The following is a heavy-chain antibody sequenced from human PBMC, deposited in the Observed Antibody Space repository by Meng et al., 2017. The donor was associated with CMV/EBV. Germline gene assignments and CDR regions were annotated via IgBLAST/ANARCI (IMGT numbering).Heavy chain of an antibody. CDR1: GYTFTSYG. D-gene: IGHD2-2*01. CDR2: ISAYNGNT. V-gene: IGHV1-18*01. Sequence: ASVKVSCKASGYTFTSYGISWVRQAPGQGLEWMGWISAYNGNTNYAQKLQGRVTMTTDTSTSTAYMELRSLRSDDTDVYYCAGLNSVPAAISPHYYYYGMDVWGQGTTVTVSS. J-gene: IGHJ6*02. CDR3: AGLNSVPAAISPHYYYYGMDV.